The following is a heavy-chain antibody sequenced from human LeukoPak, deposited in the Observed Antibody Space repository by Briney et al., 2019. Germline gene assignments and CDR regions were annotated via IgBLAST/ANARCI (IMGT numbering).Heavy chain of an antibody. CDR1: GGSFSGYY. Sequence: SETLSLTCAVYGGSFSGYYWSWIRQPPGKGLEWIGEINHSGSTNYNPSLKSRVTISVDTSKNQFSLKLSSVTAADTAVYYCARAGYYDSSGYYLLATFDYWGQGTLVTVSS. D-gene: IGHD3-22*01. CDR3: ARAGYYDSSGYYLLATFDY. V-gene: IGHV4-34*01. J-gene: IGHJ4*02. CDR2: INHSGST.